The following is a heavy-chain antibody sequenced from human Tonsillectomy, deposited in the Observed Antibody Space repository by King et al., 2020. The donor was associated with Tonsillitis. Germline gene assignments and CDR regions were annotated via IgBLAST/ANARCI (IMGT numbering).Heavy chain of an antibody. CDR2: ISSSSSYK. Sequence: VQLVESGGGLVKPGGSLRLSCAASGFTFSDYYMSWIRQAPGKGLEWVSYISSSSSYKNYADSVKGRFTISRDNAKNSLYLQMNCLRAEDTAMYYCARDRRIAAGGGVSYFDYWGQGTLVTVSS. V-gene: IGHV3-11*05. D-gene: IGHD6-13*01. CDR3: ARDRRIAAGGGVSYFDY. J-gene: IGHJ4*02. CDR1: GFTFSDYY.